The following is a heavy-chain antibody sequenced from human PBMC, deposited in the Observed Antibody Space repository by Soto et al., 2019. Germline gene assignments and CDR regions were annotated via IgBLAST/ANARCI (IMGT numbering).Heavy chain of an antibody. D-gene: IGHD3-10*01. J-gene: IGHJ6*02. CDR2: ISYDGSNK. CDR1: GFTFSSYG. CDR3: AKDPLWFGPNYYYGMDV. Sequence: QVQLVESGGGVVQPGRSLRLSCAASGFTFSSYGMHWVRQAPGKGLEWVAVISYDGSNKYYADSVKGRFTISRDNSKNTLYLQMNSLRAEDTAVFYCAKDPLWFGPNYYYGMDVWDQGTTVTVSS. V-gene: IGHV3-30*18.